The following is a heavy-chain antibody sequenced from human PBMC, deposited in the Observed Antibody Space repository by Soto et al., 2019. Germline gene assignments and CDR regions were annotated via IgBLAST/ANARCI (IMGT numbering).Heavy chain of an antibody. J-gene: IGHJ3*02. D-gene: IGHD2-15*01. V-gene: IGHV3-7*03. CDR1: GFTFSSYW. Sequence: GGFLRLSCAASGFTFSSYWMSWVRQAPGKGLEWVANIKQDGSEKYYVDSVKGRFTISRDNAKNSLYLQMNSLRAEDTAVYYCARDLAVVTWDAFDIWGQGTMVTVSS. CDR2: IKQDGSEK. CDR3: ARDLAVVTWDAFDI.